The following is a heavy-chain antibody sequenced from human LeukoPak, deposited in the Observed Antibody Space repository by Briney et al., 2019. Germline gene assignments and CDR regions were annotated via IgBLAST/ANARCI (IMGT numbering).Heavy chain of an antibody. D-gene: IGHD3-22*01. CDR2: ISAYNGNT. CDR1: GYTFTTYG. V-gene: IGHV1-18*01. Sequence: ASVKVSCKASGYTFTTYGVSWVRQAPGQGLEWMGWISAYNGNTNYAQKLQGRVTMTTDTSTSTAYMELRSLRSDDTAVYYCVGSSGYYDAFDIWGQGTMVTVSS. CDR3: VGSSGYYDAFDI. J-gene: IGHJ3*02.